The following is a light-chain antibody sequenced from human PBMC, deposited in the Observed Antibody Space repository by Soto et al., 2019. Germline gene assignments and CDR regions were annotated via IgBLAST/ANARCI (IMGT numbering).Light chain of an antibody. Sequence: IVLTQSPGTLSLSPGERATLSCRASQSVSRNYLAWYQQKPGQAPRLLIYGASNRATAFPDRFSGSGSGIDFTLTISRLEPEDVAVYYCQQYDSSPYTFGQGTKLEIK. CDR3: QQYDSSPYT. CDR1: QSVSRNY. J-gene: IGKJ2*01. CDR2: GAS. V-gene: IGKV3-20*01.